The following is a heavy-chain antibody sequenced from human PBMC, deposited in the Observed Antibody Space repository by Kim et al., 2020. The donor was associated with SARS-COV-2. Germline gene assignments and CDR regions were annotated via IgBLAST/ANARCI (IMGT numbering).Heavy chain of an antibody. D-gene: IGHD6-13*01. J-gene: IGHJ5*02. V-gene: IGHV1-2*02. CDR1: GYTFTGYY. CDR3: ARDRRGRAAAGNWFDP. CDR2: INPNSGGT. Sequence: ASVKVSCKASGYTFTGYYMHWVRQAPGQGLEWMGWINPNSGGTNYAQKFQGRVTMTRDTSISTAYMELSRLRSDDTAVYYCARDRRGRAAAGNWFDPWGQGTLVTVSS.